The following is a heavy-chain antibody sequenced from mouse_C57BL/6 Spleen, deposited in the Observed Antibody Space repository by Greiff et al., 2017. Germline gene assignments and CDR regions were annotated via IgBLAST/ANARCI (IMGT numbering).Heavy chain of an antibody. CDR3: AVHGAVYYFDY. J-gene: IGHJ2*01. CDR2: INPNNGGT. CDR1: GYTFTDYY. Sequence: EVQLQQSGPELVKPGASVKISCKASGYTFTDYYMNWVKQSHGKSLEWIGDINPNNGGTSYNQKFKGKATLTVDKSSSTAYMELRSLTSEDSAVYYCAVHGAVYYFDYWGQGTTLTVSS. D-gene: IGHD1-2*01. V-gene: IGHV1-26*01.